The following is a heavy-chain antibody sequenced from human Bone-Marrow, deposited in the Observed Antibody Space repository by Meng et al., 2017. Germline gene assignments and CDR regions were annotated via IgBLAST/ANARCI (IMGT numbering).Heavy chain of an antibody. J-gene: IGHJ4*02. D-gene: IGHD2-15*01. CDR3: ARGRYCSGGSCYLYYFDY. CDR2: VNHSGST. V-gene: IGHV4-34*01. CDR1: GGSFSGYY. Sequence: GPLRLSCAVHGGSFSGYYWSWIRQLPGKGLEWIGEVNHSGSTNYNPSLKSRVTISVDTSKNQFSLKLSSVTAADTAVYYCARGRYCSGGSCYLYYFDYWGQGTLVTVSS.